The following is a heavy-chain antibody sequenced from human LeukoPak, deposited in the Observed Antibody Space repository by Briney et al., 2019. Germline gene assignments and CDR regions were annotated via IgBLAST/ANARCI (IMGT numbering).Heavy chain of an antibody. D-gene: IGHD3-16*02. CDR2: MYTSGST. CDR1: GGSVSSFY. CDR3: ARETAPDRGYNF. J-gene: IGHJ4*02. Sequence: PSETLSLTCTVSGGSVSSFYWSWIRQPAGKGLEWIGRMYTSGSTNYNPSLKSRVTMSVDTSKNQFSLNLTSVTAADTAVYFCARETAPDRGYNFWGQGTLVTVSS. V-gene: IGHV4-4*07.